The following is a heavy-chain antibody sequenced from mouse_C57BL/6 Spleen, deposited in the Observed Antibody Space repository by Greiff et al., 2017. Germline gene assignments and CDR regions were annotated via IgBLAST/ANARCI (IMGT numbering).Heavy chain of an antibody. J-gene: IGHJ4*01. CDR1: GFSLTSYG. CDR3: ARNGYYDYDGGVPAMDY. CDR2: IWSGGST. D-gene: IGHD2-4*01. V-gene: IGHV2-2*01. Sequence: QVQLQQSGPGLVQPSQSLSITCTVSGFSLTSYGVHWVRQSPGKGLEWLGVIWSGGSTDYNAAFISRLSISKDNSKSQVFFKMNSLQADDTAIYYCARNGYYDYDGGVPAMDYWGQGTSVTVSS.